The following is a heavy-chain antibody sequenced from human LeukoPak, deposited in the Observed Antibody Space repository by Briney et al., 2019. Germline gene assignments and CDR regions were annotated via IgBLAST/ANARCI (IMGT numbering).Heavy chain of an antibody. V-gene: IGHV3-64*01. CDR2: ISSNGGST. CDR3: ARPVYSSSWSYYFDY. Sequence: GGSLRLSCAASGFTFSSYAMHWVRQAPGKGLEYVSAISSNGGSTYYANSVKGRFTISRDNSKNTLYLQMGSLRAEDMAVYYCARPVYSSSWSYYFDYWGQGTLVTVSS. D-gene: IGHD6-13*01. CDR1: GFTFSSYA. J-gene: IGHJ4*02.